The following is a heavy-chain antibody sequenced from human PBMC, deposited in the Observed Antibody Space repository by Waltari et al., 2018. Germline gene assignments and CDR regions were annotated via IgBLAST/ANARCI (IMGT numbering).Heavy chain of an antibody. CDR3: ARDFYTMVQGVP. CDR1: VFTFSNYW. J-gene: IGHJ5*02. D-gene: IGHD3-10*01. Sequence: EVQLVESGGGVIQPGGSLRLSCAASVFTFSNYWMHWVRQAPGKGLLCIASISTEGSRTSYADSVKGRFTISRDNAKNTLYLQMNSVRAEDTAVYYCARDFYTMVQGVPWGQGTLVTVSS. CDR2: ISTEGSRT. V-gene: IGHV3-74*01.